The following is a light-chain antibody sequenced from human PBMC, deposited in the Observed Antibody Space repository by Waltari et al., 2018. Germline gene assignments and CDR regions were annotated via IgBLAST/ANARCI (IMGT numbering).Light chain of an antibody. J-gene: IGKJ5*01. Sequence: DIVMTQSPDSLAVSLGERATIHGKSSQSVLYNSNNKNYLAWYQQKPGQPPQLLIYWASTRESGVPDRFSGSGSGTDFTLTISSLQAEDVAVYYCQQYYSTITFGQGTRLEIK. CDR1: QSVLYNSNNKNY. CDR2: WAS. CDR3: QQYYSTIT. V-gene: IGKV4-1*01.